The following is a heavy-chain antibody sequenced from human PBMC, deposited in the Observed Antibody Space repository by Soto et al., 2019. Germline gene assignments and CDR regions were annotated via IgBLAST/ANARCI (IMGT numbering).Heavy chain of an antibody. Sequence: PGGSLRLSCAASGFTFSSYAMSWVRQAPGKGLEWVSAISGSGGSTYYADSVKGRFTISRDNSKNTLYLQMNSLRAEDTAVYYCAKDSSSRDFWSGSLFSPRTYYFDYWGQGTLVTVSS. V-gene: IGHV3-23*01. CDR3: AKDSSSRDFWSGSLFSPRTYYFDY. J-gene: IGHJ4*02. CDR1: GFTFSSYA. D-gene: IGHD3-3*01. CDR2: ISGSGGST.